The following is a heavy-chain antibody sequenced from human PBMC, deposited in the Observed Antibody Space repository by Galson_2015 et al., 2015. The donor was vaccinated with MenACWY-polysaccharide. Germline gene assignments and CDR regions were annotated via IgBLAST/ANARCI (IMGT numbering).Heavy chain of an antibody. CDR3: AAGTGRDGYNFDY. J-gene: IGHJ4*02. V-gene: IGHV3-33*08. D-gene: IGHD5-24*01. Sequence: SLRLSCAASGFTFSTYAIHWVRQAPGKGLEWVTVIWYDGSNKYYADSVKGRFTISRDNSKNTLYLQMNSLRAEDTAVYYCAAGTGRDGYNFDYWGQGTLVTVSS. CDR1: GFTFSTYA. CDR2: IWYDGSNK.